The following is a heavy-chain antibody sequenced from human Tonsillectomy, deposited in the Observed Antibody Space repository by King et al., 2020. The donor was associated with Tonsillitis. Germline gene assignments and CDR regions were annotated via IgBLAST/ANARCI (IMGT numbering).Heavy chain of an antibody. CDR2: IYYSGNT. J-gene: IGHJ4*02. D-gene: IGHD1-26*01. CDR3: ASGSRMREGHCDY. CDR1: GGFIKNYY. Sequence: QLQESGPGLVKPSETLSLTCTVSGGFIKNYYWTWIRQPPGKGLEWIGYIYYSGNTNYNPSLKSRVTISIDTSKNHFSLNLTSVTAADTAVYYCASGSRMREGHCDYWGQGTLVTVSS. V-gene: IGHV4-59*01.